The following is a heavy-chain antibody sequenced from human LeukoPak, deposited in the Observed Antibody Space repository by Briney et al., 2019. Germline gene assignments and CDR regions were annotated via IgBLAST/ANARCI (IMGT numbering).Heavy chain of an antibody. CDR3: ARGRDYGDYYYYYGLDV. D-gene: IGHD4-17*01. Sequence: SETLSLTCAVYGGSFSGYYWSWIRQPLGKGLEWIGEINHSGSTNYNPSLKSRVTISVDRSKNQFSLKLSSVTAADTAVYYCARGRDYGDYYYYYGLDVWGQGTTVTVSS. CDR1: GGSFSGYY. V-gene: IGHV4-34*01. J-gene: IGHJ6*02. CDR2: INHSGST.